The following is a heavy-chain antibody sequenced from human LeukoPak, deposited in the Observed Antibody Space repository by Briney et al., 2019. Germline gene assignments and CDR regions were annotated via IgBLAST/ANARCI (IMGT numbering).Heavy chain of an antibody. V-gene: IGHV1-2*02. Sequence: GASVKVSCKASGYTFTGYYMHWVRQAPGQGLEWMGWINPNSGGTNYAQKFQGRVTMTRDTSISTAYMELSRLRSDDTAVYYCARDIRRYCSGGSCYPLYSFGYWGQGTLVTVSS. CDR1: GYTFTGYY. D-gene: IGHD2-15*01. CDR3: ARDIRRYCSGGSCYPLYSFGY. J-gene: IGHJ4*02. CDR2: INPNSGGT.